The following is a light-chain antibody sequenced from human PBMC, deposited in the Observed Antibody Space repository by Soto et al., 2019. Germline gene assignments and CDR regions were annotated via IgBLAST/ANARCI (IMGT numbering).Light chain of an antibody. V-gene: IGKV1-5*01. CDR3: EQAGSFPIT. CDR2: DAS. J-gene: IGKJ5*01. Sequence: QMTQSPSTLSASIGDRVTLTCRASQSVDSRLAWYQQKPGKAPKVLVYDASTLETGVPSRFSGSGSGTDFTLTISSLQPEDFATYYCEQAGSFPITFGQGTRLEIK. CDR1: QSVDSR.